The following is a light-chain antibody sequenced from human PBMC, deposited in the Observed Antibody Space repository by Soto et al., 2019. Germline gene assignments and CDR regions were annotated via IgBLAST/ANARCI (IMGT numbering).Light chain of an antibody. CDR1: QTISGT. CDR2: GAS. J-gene: IGKJ1*01. V-gene: IGKV3-20*01. Sequence: EIVMTQSPATLSVSPGGRATLSCRASQTISGTLARYQQKPGQAPRLLIYGASSRATGIPDRFSGSGSGTDFTLTISRLEPEDFAVYYCQQCGSSQWPFGQGTMVDIK. CDR3: QQCGSSQWP.